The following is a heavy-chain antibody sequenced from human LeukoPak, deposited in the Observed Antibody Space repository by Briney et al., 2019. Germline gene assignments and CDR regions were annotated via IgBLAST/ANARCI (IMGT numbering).Heavy chain of an antibody. CDR1: GYTFTSYD. Sequence: ASVKVSCKASGYTFTSYDINWVRQATGQGLEWMGWMNPNSGNTGYAQKFQGRVTITRNTSISTAYMELSSLRSEDTAVYYCARVPRSYYYYYYMDVWGKGTTVTVSS. CDR3: ARVPRSYYYYYYMDV. CDR2: MNPNSGNT. V-gene: IGHV1-8*03. J-gene: IGHJ6*03.